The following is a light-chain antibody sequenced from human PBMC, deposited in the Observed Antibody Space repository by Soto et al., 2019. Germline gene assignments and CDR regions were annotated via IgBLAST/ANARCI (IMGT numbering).Light chain of an antibody. CDR2: GAS. V-gene: IGKV3-20*01. J-gene: IGKJ4*01. CDR1: QTVRTNY. CDR3: QQYSDSPLA. Sequence: EIVLTQSPGTLSLSPGERATLSCRASQTVRTNYLAWFQHKPGQAPRLLIYGASSRATGIPDRFSGSGSGIDFTLNINRLGPEDFAVYFGQQYSDSPLAFGGGTKVEIK.